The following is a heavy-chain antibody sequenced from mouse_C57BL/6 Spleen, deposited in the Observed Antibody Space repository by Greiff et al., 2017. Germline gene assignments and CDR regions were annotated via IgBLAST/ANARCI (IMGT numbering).Heavy chain of an antibody. CDR3: ARAVEAPTGTEDFDY. Sequence: QVQLQQSGAELAKPGASVKLSCKASGYTFTSYWMHWVQQRPGQGLEWIGYINPSSGYTKYNQKFKDKATLTADKSSSTAYMQLSSLTYEDAAVYCYARAVEAPTGTEDFDYWGQGTTLTVSS. J-gene: IGHJ2*01. D-gene: IGHD4-1*02. CDR1: GYTFTSYW. CDR2: INPSSGYT. V-gene: IGHV1-7*01.